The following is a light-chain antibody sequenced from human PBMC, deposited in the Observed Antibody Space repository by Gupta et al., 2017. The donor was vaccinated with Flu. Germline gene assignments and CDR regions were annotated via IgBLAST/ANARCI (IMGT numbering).Light chain of an antibody. CDR3: QQSYSIPLT. Sequence: DIQMTQSPSSLPASVGDRVTITCRASQTSNSNLNWYQQKPGRGPKLLIYASSSLQSGVPSRFSGSGYGTDFTLTISSLQPEDFATYYCQQSYSIPLTFGGGTKVEIK. J-gene: IGKJ4*01. V-gene: IGKV1-39*01. CDR1: QTSNSN. CDR2: ASS.